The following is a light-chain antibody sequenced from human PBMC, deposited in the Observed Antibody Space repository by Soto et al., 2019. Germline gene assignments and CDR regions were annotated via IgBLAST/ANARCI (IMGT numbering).Light chain of an antibody. V-gene: IGKV1-5*03. J-gene: IGKJ1*01. CDR2: KAS. CDR1: QSISSW. CDR3: QQYNDNWT. Sequence: DIQMTQSPSTLSASVGDRVTITCRASQSISSWLAWYQQKPGKAPKLLIYKASTLQSGVPLRFSGSGSGTEFTLAISSLQPDDFATYYCQQYNDNWTFGQGTKVEIK.